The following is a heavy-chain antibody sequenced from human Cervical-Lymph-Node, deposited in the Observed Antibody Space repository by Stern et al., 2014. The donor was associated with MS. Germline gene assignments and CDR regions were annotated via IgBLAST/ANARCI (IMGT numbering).Heavy chain of an antibody. Sequence: EVQLVESGGALVQPGGSLRLSCVGSGFTFSNYAMSWVRQATGKGLEWVSYISGSGGSTYYANSVKGRFTIARDNSKNALFLQMNSLRDEDTAVYYCAQYRLVGSGRDDYWGQGSLVTVSS. CDR2: ISGSGGST. D-gene: IGHD3-10*01. V-gene: IGHV3-23*04. CDR1: GFTFSNYA. J-gene: IGHJ4*02. CDR3: AQYRLVGSGRDDY.